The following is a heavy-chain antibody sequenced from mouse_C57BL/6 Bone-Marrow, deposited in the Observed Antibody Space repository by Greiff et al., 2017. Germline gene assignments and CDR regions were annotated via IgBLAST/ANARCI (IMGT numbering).Heavy chain of an antibody. CDR1: GFTFSSYA. Sequence: EVMLVESGGGLVKPGGSLKLSCAASGFTFSSYAMSWVRQTPEKRLEWVATISDGGSYTYYPDNVKGRFTISRDNAKNNLYLQMSHLKSEDTAMYYCAHDGYYPFAYWGQGTLVTVSA. CDR2: ISDGGSYT. CDR3: AHDGYYPFAY. J-gene: IGHJ3*01. V-gene: IGHV5-4*03. D-gene: IGHD2-3*01.